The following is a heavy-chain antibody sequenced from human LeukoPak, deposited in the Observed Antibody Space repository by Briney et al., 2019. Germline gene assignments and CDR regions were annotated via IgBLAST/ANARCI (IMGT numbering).Heavy chain of an antibody. CDR3: VQVGSNYYLN. D-gene: IGHD4-11*01. V-gene: IGHV3-64D*06. Sequence: PGGSLRLSCSASGFTFSDYPIHWVRQTPGKGLEYVSAISKNGDDTYYADSVKGRFTISRDNSKNTLYLQMSSLRTEDAAVFYCVQVGSNYYLNWGQGTPVILSS. J-gene: IGHJ4*02. CDR1: GFTFSDYP. CDR2: ISKNGDDT.